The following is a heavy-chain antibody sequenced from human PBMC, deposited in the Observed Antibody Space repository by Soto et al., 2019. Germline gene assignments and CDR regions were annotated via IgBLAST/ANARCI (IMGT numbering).Heavy chain of an antibody. CDR3: SADHPHMAMGWPV. Sequence: SVKVSCKASGFDFGSFGIQFLWQTRGRGLEWIGWIVVVSGSTNYARQFQGRVAISRDMSSSTAYLDLYDLKSDDTAVYFCSADHPHMAMGWPVWGQGTTVTVS. D-gene: IGHD1-26*01. CDR2: IVVVSGST. J-gene: IGHJ6*02. V-gene: IGHV1-58*02. CDR1: GFDFGSFG.